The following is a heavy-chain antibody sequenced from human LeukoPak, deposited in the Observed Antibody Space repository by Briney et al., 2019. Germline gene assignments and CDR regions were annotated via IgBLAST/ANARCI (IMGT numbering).Heavy chain of an antibody. CDR3: ATRPARGSGPYYPYFDY. Sequence: PSETLSLTCTVSGGSISSYYWTWIRQPAGKGLEWIGRIERSGTTNYNPSLKSRVTMLVVTSKNQFSLKLTSVTAADTAVYYCATRPARGSGPYYPYFDYWGQGTLVTVSS. D-gene: IGHD3-22*01. CDR1: GGSISSYY. V-gene: IGHV4-4*07. J-gene: IGHJ4*02. CDR2: IERSGTT.